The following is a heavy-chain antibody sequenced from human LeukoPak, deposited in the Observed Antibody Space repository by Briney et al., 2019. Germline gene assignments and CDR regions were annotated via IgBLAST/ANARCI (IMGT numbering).Heavy chain of an antibody. J-gene: IGHJ6*02. Sequence: SETLSLTCTVSGGSISSGGYSWSWIRQPPGKGLEWIGYIFHSGGTYYNPSLKSRATISVDKPKNQFSLMLSSVTAADTAVYYCARGYDSGGYYSAMDVWGQGTTVTVSS. CDR3: ARGYDSGGYYSAMDV. CDR1: GGSISSGGYS. D-gene: IGHD3-22*01. CDR2: IFHSGGT. V-gene: IGHV4-30-2*01.